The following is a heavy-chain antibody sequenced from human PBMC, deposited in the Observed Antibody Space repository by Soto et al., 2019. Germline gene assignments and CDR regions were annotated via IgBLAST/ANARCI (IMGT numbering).Heavy chain of an antibody. D-gene: IGHD5-18*01. V-gene: IGHV4-39*01. CDR2: IYHSVNT. J-gene: IGHJ4*02. CDR1: GDSIGSSTNY. Sequence: SETLSLTCSVSGDSIGSSTNYCRWIRQPPGKGLEWIGTIYHSVNTYYNPTLKSRVAISVDMSKNQFSLRLNSVTAADTAVYYCARHEWLQLWLVTEYWGQGAMVTVSS. CDR3: ARHEWLQLWLVTEY.